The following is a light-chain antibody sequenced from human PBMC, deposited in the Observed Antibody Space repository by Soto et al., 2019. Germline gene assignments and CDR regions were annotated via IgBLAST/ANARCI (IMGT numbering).Light chain of an antibody. CDR2: AAS. CDR3: QQRSNWPPT. CDR1: QSVSSY. Sequence: EIVLTQSTATLSLSPGERATLSCRASQSVSSYLAWYQQKPGQAPRLLIYAASSRATGIPARFSGSGSGTDFTLTISSLEPEDFAVYYCQQRSNWPPTFGPGTKVDIK. V-gene: IGKV3-11*01. J-gene: IGKJ3*01.